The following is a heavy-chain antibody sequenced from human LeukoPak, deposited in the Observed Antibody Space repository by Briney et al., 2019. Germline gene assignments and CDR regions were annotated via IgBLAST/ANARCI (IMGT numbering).Heavy chain of an antibody. CDR2: IYPGDSDT. V-gene: IGHV5-51*01. CDR3: ARRPSPYSSREFDY. CDR1: GYSFTTYW. J-gene: IGHJ4*02. D-gene: IGHD6-13*01. Sequence: GESLKISCKGFGYSFTTYWIGWVRQMPGKGLEWMGIIYPGDSDTRYSPSFHGQVTISADKSIGTAYLQWSSLKASDTAIYYCARRPSPYSSREFDYWGQGTLVTVSS.